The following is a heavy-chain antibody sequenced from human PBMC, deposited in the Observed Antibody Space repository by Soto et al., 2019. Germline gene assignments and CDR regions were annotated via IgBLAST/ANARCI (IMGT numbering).Heavy chain of an antibody. CDR2: IKSKTDGGTT. J-gene: IGHJ6*02. V-gene: IGHV3-15*07. CDR1: GFTFSNAW. Sequence: GGSLRLSCAASGFTFSNAWMNWVRQAPGKGLEWVGRIKSKTDGGTTDYAAPVKGRFTISRDDSKNTLYLQMNSLKTEDTAVYYCTTDHRNERITMVRGVKSRYYYYYYGMDVWGQGTTVTVSS. D-gene: IGHD3-10*01. CDR3: TTDHRNERITMVRGVKSRYYYYYYGMDV.